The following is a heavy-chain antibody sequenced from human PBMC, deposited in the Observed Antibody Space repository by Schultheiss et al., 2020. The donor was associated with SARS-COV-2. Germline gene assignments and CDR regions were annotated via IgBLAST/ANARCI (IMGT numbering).Heavy chain of an antibody. Sequence: SETLSLTCAVSGGSISSSNWWSWVRQPPGKGLEWIGEIYHSGSTNYNPSLKSRVTISVDTSKNQFSLKLSSVTAADTAVYYCARGPGRSNYAPRYYYYGMDVWGQGTTVTVSS. CDR1: GGSISSSNW. CDR3: ARGPGRSNYAPRYYYYGMDV. V-gene: IGHV4-4*02. J-gene: IGHJ6*02. CDR2: IYHSGST. D-gene: IGHD4-11*01.